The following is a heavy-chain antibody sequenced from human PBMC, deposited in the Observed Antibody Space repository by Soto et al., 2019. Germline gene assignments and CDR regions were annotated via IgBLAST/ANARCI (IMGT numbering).Heavy chain of an antibody. CDR3: AHRPRGYSYPFDY. V-gene: IGHV2-5*02. J-gene: IGHJ4*02. CDR2: IYWDDDE. CDR1: GFSLSTRGVG. D-gene: IGHD5-18*01. Sequence: QITLKESGPTLVKPTQTLTLTCTFSGFSLSTRGVGVGWIRQPPGKALEWLALIYWDDDEGYSPSLKSRLTITNDNSKNQVVLTMTTMYTVETAIYCCAHRPRGYSYPFDYWGQGTLVIVSS.